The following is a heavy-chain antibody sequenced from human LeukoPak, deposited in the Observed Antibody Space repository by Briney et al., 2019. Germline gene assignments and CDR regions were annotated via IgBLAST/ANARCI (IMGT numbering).Heavy chain of an antibody. Sequence: GASVKVSCKASGGTFISYAISWVRQAPGQGLEWMGGIIPIFGTANYAQKFQGRVTITADESTSTAYMELSSLRSEDTAVYYCARGVEVVTAIVYYYYYGMDVWGQGTTVTVSS. CDR2: IIPIFGTA. CDR1: GGTFISYA. CDR3: ARGVEVVTAIVYYYYYGMDV. J-gene: IGHJ6*02. D-gene: IGHD2-21*02. V-gene: IGHV1-69*13.